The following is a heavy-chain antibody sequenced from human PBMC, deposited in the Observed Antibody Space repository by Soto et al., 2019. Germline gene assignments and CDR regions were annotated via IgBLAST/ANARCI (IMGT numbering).Heavy chain of an antibody. CDR3: ARIVVQGWFDP. CDR2: IYSGGST. J-gene: IGHJ5*02. D-gene: IGHD2-21*01. Sequence: EVQLVESGGGLIQPGGSLRLSCAASGFTVSSNYMSWVRQAPGKGLEWVSVIYSGGSTYYADSVKGRFTISRDNSKNSLYLQMNSLRADDTAVYYCARIVVQGWFDPWGQGTLVTVSS. V-gene: IGHV3-53*01. CDR1: GFTVSSNY.